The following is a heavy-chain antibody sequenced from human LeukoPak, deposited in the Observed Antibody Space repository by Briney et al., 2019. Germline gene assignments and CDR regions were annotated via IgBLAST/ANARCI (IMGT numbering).Heavy chain of an antibody. CDR2: IIPIFGIA. CDR1: GGTFSSYA. V-gene: IGHV1-69*04. J-gene: IGHJ4*02. D-gene: IGHD5-24*01. Sequence: SVKVSCKASGGTFSSYAISWVRQAPGQGLEWMGRIIPIFGIANYAQEFQGRVTITADKSTSTAYMELSSLRSEDTAVYYCARDTVEMATPSRLARSDYWGQGTLVTVSS. CDR3: ARDTVEMATPSRLARSDY.